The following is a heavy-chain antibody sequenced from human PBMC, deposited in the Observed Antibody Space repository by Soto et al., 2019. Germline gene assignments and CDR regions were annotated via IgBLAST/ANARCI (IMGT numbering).Heavy chain of an antibody. J-gene: IGHJ4*02. CDR1: GFTFSNHW. Sequence: SGGSLRLSCAASGFTFSNHWMNWVRQTPGKGLEWVANIWHDGNERYYADSVRGRFTISRENAKNSLYLQMNSLRPEDTAVYFCARWSGRIDFWGQGTLVTVSS. V-gene: IGHV3-7*01. CDR2: IWHDGNER. D-gene: IGHD2-15*01. CDR3: ARWSGRIDF.